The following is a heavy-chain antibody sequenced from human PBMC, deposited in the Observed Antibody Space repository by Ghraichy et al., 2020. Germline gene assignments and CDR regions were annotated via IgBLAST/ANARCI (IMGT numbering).Heavy chain of an antibody. CDR1: GFTFSSYA. D-gene: IGHD2-15*01. CDR3: AKAPGVQYCSGGSCYLSY. V-gene: IGHV3-23*01. Sequence: GGSLRLSCAASGFTFSSYAMSWVRQAPGKGLEWVSAISGSGGSTYYADSVKGRFTISRDNSKNTLYLQMNSLRAEDTAVYYCAKAPGVQYCSGGSCYLSYWGQGTLVTVSS. J-gene: IGHJ4*02. CDR2: ISGSGGST.